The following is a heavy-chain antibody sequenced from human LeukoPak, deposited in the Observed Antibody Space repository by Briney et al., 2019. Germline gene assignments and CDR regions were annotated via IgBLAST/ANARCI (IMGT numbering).Heavy chain of an antibody. CDR1: GFSLSTSGVG. V-gene: IGHV2-5*01. CDR3: AHKGRGSGSYTM. CDR2: NYWNNDK. J-gene: IGHJ4*02. D-gene: IGHD3-10*01. Sequence: SGPTLVNPTQTLTLTCTFSGFSLSTSGVGVGWIRQPPGKALEWLAVNYWNNDKSYSPSLKSRLTVTRDTSKNQVVLKMTNMDPVDTATYYCAHKGRGSGSYTMWGPGTLVTVSS.